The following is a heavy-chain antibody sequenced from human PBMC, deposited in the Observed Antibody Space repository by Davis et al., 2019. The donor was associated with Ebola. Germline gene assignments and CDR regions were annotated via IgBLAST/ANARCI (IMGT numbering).Heavy chain of an antibody. Sequence: GGSLRLSCAASGFTFSSYCMSWVRQPPGKGLEWVANIKQDGSEKYYVDSEKGRFTISRDNAKTTLYLQMNSLRAEDTAVYYCASATEVEYSSSLYYYYGMDVWGQGTTVTVSS. V-gene: IGHV3-7*01. J-gene: IGHJ6*02. D-gene: IGHD6-6*01. CDR3: ASATEVEYSSSLYYYYGMDV. CDR1: GFTFSSYC. CDR2: IKQDGSEK.